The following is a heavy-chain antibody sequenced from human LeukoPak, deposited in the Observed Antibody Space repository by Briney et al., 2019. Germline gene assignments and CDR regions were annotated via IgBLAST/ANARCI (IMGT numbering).Heavy chain of an antibody. Sequence: PGGSLRLSCAASGFTFSSYAMAWVRQAPGKGLECVALIWFDGSNQYYADSVKGRFTISRDNSKNTLYLQMNSLRVEDTAVYYCARGTDFPEYWGQGALVTVSS. CDR3: ARGTDFPEY. D-gene: IGHD1/OR15-1a*01. V-gene: IGHV3-33*08. CDR2: IWFDGSNQ. J-gene: IGHJ4*02. CDR1: GFTFSSYA.